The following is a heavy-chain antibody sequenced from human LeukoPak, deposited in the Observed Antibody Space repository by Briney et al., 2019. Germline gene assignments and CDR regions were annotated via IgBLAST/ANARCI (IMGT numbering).Heavy chain of an antibody. CDR1: GGSISSYY. J-gene: IGHJ5*02. CDR3: ARYSYDILTGYPKGWFDP. D-gene: IGHD3-9*01. Sequence: PSETLSLTCTVSGGSISSYYWSWLRQPPGKGLEWIGYIYYSGSTNYNPSLKSRVTISVDTSKNQFSLKLSSVTAADTAVYYCARYSYDILTGYPKGWFDPWGQGTLVTVSS. CDR2: IYYSGST. V-gene: IGHV4-59*01.